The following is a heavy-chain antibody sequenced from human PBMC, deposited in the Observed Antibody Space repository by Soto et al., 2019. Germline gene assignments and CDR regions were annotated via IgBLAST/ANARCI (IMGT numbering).Heavy chain of an antibody. CDR2: MNSDGSST. D-gene: IGHD2-15*01. CDR3: ASTVVTGY. V-gene: IGHV3-74*01. J-gene: IGHJ4*02. Sequence: EVQLVESGGGLVQPGGSLRLSWAVSGFTFSSDWMHLVRQAPGKGLVWVSRMNSDGSSTSYADSVKGRFTISRDNAKNTLYLHMTSLRAEDTAVYYCASTVVTGYWGQGPLVTVSS. CDR1: GFTFSSDW.